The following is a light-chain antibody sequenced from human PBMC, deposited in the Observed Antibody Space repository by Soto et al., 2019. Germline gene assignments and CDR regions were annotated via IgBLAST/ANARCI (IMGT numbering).Light chain of an antibody. J-gene: IGLJ1*01. CDR2: DVS. CDR1: SSDVGGYNY. Sequence: ALTQPASVSGSPGQSITISCTGTSSDVGGYNYVSWYQQHPGRAPELMIYDVSNRPSGVSNRFSGSKSGNTASLTISGLQAEDEADYYCSSYTSSSTPYVFGTGTKVTVL. V-gene: IGLV2-14*01. CDR3: SSYTSSSTPYV.